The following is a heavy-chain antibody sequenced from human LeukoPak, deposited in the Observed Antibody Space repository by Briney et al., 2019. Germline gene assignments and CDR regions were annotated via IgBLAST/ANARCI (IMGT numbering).Heavy chain of an antibody. D-gene: IGHD3-22*01. CDR1: GGTFSSYA. CDR2: IIPIFGTA. J-gene: IGHJ4*02. CDR3: ALARGGYYYVGFDY. V-gene: IGHV1-69*05. Sequence: GASVKVSCXASGGTFSSYAISWVRQAPGQGLEWMGGIIPIFGTANYAQKFQGRATITTDESTSTAYMELSSLRSEDTAVYYCALARGGYYYVGFDYWGQGTLVTVSS.